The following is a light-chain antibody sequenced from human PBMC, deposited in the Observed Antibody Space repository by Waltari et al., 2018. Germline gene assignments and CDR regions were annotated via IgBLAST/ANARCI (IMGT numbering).Light chain of an antibody. CDR3: QQYNSYPPT. CDR1: QDISSL. CDR2: AAS. J-gene: IGKJ3*01. V-gene: IGKV1D-16*01. Sequence: DIQMTQSPSSLSASVGDRVIISCRARQDISSLLVWYQQKTDEAPQSLIYAASSLQSGVPSRFSGSGSATDFTLTISSLQPEDFATYYCQQYNSYPPTFGPGTKVDIK.